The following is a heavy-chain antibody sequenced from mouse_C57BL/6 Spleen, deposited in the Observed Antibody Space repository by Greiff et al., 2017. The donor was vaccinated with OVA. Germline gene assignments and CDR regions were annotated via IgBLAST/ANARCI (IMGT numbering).Heavy chain of an antibody. CDR3: ARYPAWFAY. V-gene: IGHV1-66*01. Sequence: VMLVESGPELVKPGASVKISCKASGYSFTSYYIHWVKQRPGQGLEWIGWIYPGSGNTKYNEKFKGKATLTADTSSSTAYMQLSSLTSEDSAVYYCARYPAWFAYWGQGTLVTVSA. D-gene: IGHD5-1*01. CDR1: GYSFTSYY. J-gene: IGHJ3*01. CDR2: IYPGSGNT.